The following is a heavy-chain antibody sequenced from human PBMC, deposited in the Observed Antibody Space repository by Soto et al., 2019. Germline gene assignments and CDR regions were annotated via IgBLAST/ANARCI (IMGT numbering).Heavy chain of an antibody. CDR2: IYYDGTT. J-gene: IGHJ4*02. CDR3: ARGRHWLDY. Sequence: QVQLQESGPGLVKPSETVSLTCTVSGGSVSPYYWTWVRRPPGKGLEWIAYIYYDGTTNYNPSLKSRVTISLDPSKNQFSLRLTSVTAADTAVYYCARGRHWLDYWGQGTLLTVSS. CDR1: GGSVSPYY. V-gene: IGHV4-59*02. D-gene: IGHD6-19*01.